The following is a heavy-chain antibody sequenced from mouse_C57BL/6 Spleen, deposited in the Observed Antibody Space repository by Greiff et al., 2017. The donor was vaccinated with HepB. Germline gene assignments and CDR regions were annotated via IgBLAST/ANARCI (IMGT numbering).Heavy chain of an antibody. J-gene: IGHJ2*01. V-gene: IGHV1-50*01. CDR2: IDPSDSYT. Sequence: QVHVKQPGAELVKPGASVKLSCKASGYTFTSYWMQWVKQRPGQGLEWIGEIDPSDSYTNYNQKFKGKATLTVDTSSSTAYMQLSSLTSEDSAVYYCARSGDYDVSFDYWGQGTTLTVSS. CDR3: ARSGDYDVSFDY. D-gene: IGHD2-4*01. CDR1: GYTFTSYW.